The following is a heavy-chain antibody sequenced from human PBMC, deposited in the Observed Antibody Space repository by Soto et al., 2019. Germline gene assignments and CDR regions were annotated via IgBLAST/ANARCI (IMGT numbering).Heavy chain of an antibody. V-gene: IGHV3-23*01. D-gene: IGHD3-10*01. J-gene: IGHJ4*02. CDR2: ISGSGGST. CDR1: GFTFSSYA. CDR3: VKHQVSLVRGISPFDY. Sequence: PGGSLRLSCAASGFTFSSYAMSWVRQAPGKGLEWVSAISGSGGSTYYADSVKGRFTISRDNSKNTLYLQMNSLRAEDTAVYYCVKHQVSLVRGISPFDYWGQGALVTVSS.